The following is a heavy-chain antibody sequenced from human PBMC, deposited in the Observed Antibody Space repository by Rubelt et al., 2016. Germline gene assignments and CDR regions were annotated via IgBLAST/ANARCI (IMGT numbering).Heavy chain of an antibody. CDR3: ARLTYPYGDYGNDY. CDR2: INHSGST. V-gene: IGHV4-34*01. D-gene: IGHD4-17*01. J-gene: IGHJ4*02. CDR1: GGSFNGYY. Sequence: QVQLQQWGAGLLKPSETLSLTCAVYGGSFNGYYWSWIRQPPGKGLEWIGEINHSGSTNYNPALKSRVTISVDTSKNQFSLKLSSVTAADTAVYYCARLTYPYGDYGNDYWGQGTLVTVSS.